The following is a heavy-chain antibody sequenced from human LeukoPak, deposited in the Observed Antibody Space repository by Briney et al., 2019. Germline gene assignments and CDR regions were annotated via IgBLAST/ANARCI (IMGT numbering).Heavy chain of an antibody. V-gene: IGHV3-13*01. J-gene: IGHJ4*02. Sequence: GGSLLLSCAASGFTFSSYDMHWVRQATGKGLEWVSAIGTAGDTYYPGSVKGRFTISRENAKNSLYLQTNSLRAEDTAVYYCARDMDSSGSFDYWGQGTLVTVSS. CDR2: IGTAGDT. D-gene: IGHD3-22*01. CDR3: ARDMDSSGSFDY. CDR1: GFTFSSYD.